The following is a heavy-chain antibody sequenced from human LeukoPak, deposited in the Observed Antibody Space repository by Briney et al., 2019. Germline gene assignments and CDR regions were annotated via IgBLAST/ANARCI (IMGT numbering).Heavy chain of an antibody. CDR1: GFTFSSYS. J-gene: IGHJ4*02. Sequence: GGSLRLSCAASGFTFSSYSMNWVRQAPGKGLEWVSYISSSSSTIYYADSVKGRFTISRDNANNSLYLQMNSQRAEDTAVYYCARDGADFFGYWGQGTLVTVSS. V-gene: IGHV3-48*01. CDR2: ISSSSSTI. CDR3: ARDGADFFGY.